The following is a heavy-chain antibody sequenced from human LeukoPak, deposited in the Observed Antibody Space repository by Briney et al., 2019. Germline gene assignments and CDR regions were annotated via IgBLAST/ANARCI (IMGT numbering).Heavy chain of an antibody. V-gene: IGHV1-8*01. CDR2: MNPNSGNT. CDR1: VYTFTRYD. J-gene: IGHJ6*03. CDR3: ARGAGIVVPAAMAGYYYYMDV. Sequence: GASVKVSCKASVYTFTRYDINWVRQATGQGLEWMGWMNPNSGNTGYAQKFQGRVTMTRNTSISTAYMELSSLRSEDTAVYYCARGAGIVVPAAMAGYYYYMDVWGKGTTVTVSS. D-gene: IGHD2-2*01.